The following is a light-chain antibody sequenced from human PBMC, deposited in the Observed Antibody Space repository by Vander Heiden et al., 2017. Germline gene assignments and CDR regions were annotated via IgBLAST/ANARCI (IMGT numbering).Light chain of an antibody. Sequence: QPPLTQPASVSGSLGQSITISCAGTSSDVGGYDSVYWYQQHPGKAPKLMIYDVTYRPSGVSIRFSGSKSGNTASLTISGLQAEDESDYYCSSYTTSGTRVFGTGTNVTVL. CDR3: SSYTTSGTRV. CDR1: SSDVGGYDS. V-gene: IGLV2-14*03. J-gene: IGLJ1*01. CDR2: DVT.